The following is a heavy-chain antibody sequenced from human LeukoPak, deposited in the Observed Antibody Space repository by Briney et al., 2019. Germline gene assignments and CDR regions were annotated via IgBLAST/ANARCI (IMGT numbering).Heavy chain of an antibody. CDR2: ISGDGGST. D-gene: IGHD4-23*01. Sequence: GGSLRLSCAASGFTFDDCAMHWVRQAPGKGLEWVSLISGDGGSTYYADSVKGRFTISRDNSKNSLYLQMNSLRTEDTALYYCAKGVSPDRPYYYYYYYMDVWGKGTTVTVSS. CDR3: AKGVSPDRPYYYYYYYMDV. CDR1: GFTFDDCA. J-gene: IGHJ6*03. V-gene: IGHV3-43*02.